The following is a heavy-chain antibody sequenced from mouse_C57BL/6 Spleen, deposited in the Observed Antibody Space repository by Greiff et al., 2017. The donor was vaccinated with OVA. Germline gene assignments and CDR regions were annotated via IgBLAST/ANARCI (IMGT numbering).Heavy chain of an antibody. V-gene: IGHV5-16*01. J-gene: IGHJ4*01. CDR2: INYDGSST. CDR1: GFTFSDYY. Sequence: EVKLVESEGGLVQPGSSMKLSCTASGFTFSDYYMAWVRQVPEKGLEWVANINYDGSSTYYLDSLKSRFIISRDNAKNILYLQMSSLKSEDTATYYCARDSSGYEAYAMDYWGQGTSVTVSS. CDR3: ARDSSGYEAYAMDY. D-gene: IGHD3-2*02.